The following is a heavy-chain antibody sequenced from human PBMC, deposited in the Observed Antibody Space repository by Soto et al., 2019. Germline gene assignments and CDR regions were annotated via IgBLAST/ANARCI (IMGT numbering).Heavy chain of an antibody. D-gene: IGHD3-10*01. V-gene: IGHV4-61*08. CDR1: GGSISSDDFY. CDR2: IYYSGNT. Sequence: SETLSLTCTVSGGSISSDDFYWSWIRQHPGKGLEWIGYIYYSGNTYYNPSLKSRVTISVDTSKNQFSLKLSSVTAADTAVYYCARELFGRSVWFDPWGQGTLVTVSS. J-gene: IGHJ5*02. CDR3: ARELFGRSVWFDP.